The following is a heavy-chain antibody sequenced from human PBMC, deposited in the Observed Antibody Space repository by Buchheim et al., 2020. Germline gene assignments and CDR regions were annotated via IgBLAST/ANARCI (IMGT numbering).Heavy chain of an antibody. D-gene: IGHD3-3*01. Sequence: QVQLVESGGGVVQPGRSLRLSCAASGFTFSSYAMHWVRQAPGKGLEWVAVISYDGSNKYYADSVKGRFTISRDNSKNTLYLQMNSLRAEDTAVYYCARGRTYDFWSGYYEVQKHYYYYYGMDVWGQGTT. CDR1: GFTFSSYA. CDR3: ARGRTYDFWSGYYEVQKHYYYYYGMDV. V-gene: IGHV3-30*04. J-gene: IGHJ6*02. CDR2: ISYDGSNK.